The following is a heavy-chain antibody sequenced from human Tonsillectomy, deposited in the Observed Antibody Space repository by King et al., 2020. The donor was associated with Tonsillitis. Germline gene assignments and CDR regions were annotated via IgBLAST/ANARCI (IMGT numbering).Heavy chain of an antibody. V-gene: IGHV3-7*04. Sequence: VQLEESGGGLVQPGGSLKLSCAASEFTFSSSWMTWVRQAPGKGLQWVATINPDGSEKYYADSVKGRFTVSRDNAKNSLDLQMHSLRSEDTALYYCARDQAYSSFDYWGQGTLVTVSS. CDR2: INPDGSEK. CDR3: ARDQAYSSFDY. D-gene: IGHD3-22*01. J-gene: IGHJ4*02. CDR1: EFTFSSSW.